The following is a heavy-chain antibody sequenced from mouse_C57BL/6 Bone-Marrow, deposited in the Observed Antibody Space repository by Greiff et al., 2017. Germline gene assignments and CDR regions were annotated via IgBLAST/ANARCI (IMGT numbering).Heavy chain of an antibody. Sequence: QVHVKQSGAELARPGASVKLSCKASGYTFTSYGISWVKQRTGQGLEWIGEIYPRSGNTYYNEKFKGKATLTADKSSSTAYMELRSLTSEDSAVYFCARGLLLRFDYWGQGTTLTVSS. CDR1: GYTFTSYG. V-gene: IGHV1-81*01. CDR2: IYPRSGNT. CDR3: ARGLLLRFDY. J-gene: IGHJ2*01. D-gene: IGHD1-1*01.